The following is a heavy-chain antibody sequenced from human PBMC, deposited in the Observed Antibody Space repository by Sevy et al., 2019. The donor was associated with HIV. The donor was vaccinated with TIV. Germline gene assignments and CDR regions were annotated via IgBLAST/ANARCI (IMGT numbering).Heavy chain of an antibody. D-gene: IGHD1-26*01. CDR2: IYYNGHI. Sequence: SETLSLTCTVSGGSITSLYWNWIRQPPGKGLEWIANIYYNGHINYNPSLKSRVTLSLDTSKNQFSLRLSSVTAAGTDMYYCAGENAWGRGYSWGQGPLVTVSS. V-gene: IGHV4-59*08. CDR1: GGSITSLY. J-gene: IGHJ4*02. CDR3: AGENAWGRGYS.